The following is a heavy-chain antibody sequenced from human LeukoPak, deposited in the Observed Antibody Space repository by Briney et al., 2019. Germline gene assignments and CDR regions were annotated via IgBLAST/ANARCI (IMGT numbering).Heavy chain of an antibody. Sequence: SETLSLTCTVSGGSISSYYWSWIRQPPGKGLEWIGYIYYSGSTNYNPSLKSRVTISVDTSKNQFSLKLSSVTAADTAVYYCARDSRSGLGNWFDPWGQGTLVTVSS. D-gene: IGHD6-19*01. CDR1: GGSISSYY. CDR2: IYYSGST. CDR3: ARDSRSGLGNWFDP. J-gene: IGHJ5*02. V-gene: IGHV4-59*12.